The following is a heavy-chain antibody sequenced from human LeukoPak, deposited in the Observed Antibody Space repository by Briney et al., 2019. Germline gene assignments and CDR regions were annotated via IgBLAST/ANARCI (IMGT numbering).Heavy chain of an antibody. V-gene: IGHV4-34*01. D-gene: IGHD1-7*01. CDR1: GGSFSGYY. J-gene: IGHJ4*02. CDR2: IGHSGDT. Sequence: PSETLSLTCAVYGGSFSGYYWSWIRQPPGKGLEWIGEIGHSGDTNYNASLKSRVSLSVDTSKNQISLKMNFVTAADTALYYCARGHLRTGTREFDSWGQGTLVIVSS. CDR3: ARGHLRTGTREFDS.